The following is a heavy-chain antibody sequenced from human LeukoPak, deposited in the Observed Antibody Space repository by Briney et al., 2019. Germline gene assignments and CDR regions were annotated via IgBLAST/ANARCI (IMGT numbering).Heavy chain of an antibody. J-gene: IGHJ4*02. CDR1: GFTFSSYG. CDR2: IGNSGST. CDR3: AKSSDSRSSSDY. D-gene: IGHD6-6*01. V-gene: IGHV3-23*01. Sequence: GGSLRLSCAASGFTFSSYGMNWVRKAPGKGLEWVSGIGNSGSTYYADSVKGRFAISRDNSKNTLYLQMNSLRAEDTAVYYCAKSSDSRSSSDYWGQGTLVTVSS.